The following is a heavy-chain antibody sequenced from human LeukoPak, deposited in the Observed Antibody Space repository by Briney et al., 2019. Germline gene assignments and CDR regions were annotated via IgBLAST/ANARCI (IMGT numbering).Heavy chain of an antibody. CDR2: INSDGSST. Sequence: GGSLRLSCAASGFTFSSYWMHWVRQAPGKGLVWVSRINSDGSSTSYADSVKGRFTISIDNAKNTLYLQMNSLRAEDTAVYYCARAEYGYPGGYWGQGTLVTVSS. CDR3: ARAEYGYPGGY. V-gene: IGHV3-74*01. J-gene: IGHJ4*02. D-gene: IGHD4-17*01. CDR1: GFTFSSYW.